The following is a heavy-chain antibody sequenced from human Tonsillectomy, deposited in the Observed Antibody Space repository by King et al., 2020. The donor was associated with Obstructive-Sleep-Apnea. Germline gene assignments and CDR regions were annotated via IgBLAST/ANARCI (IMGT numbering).Heavy chain of an antibody. V-gene: IGHV3-23*04. CDR1: GFTFSSYA. CDR2: ISGSGDST. D-gene: IGHD2-8*02. J-gene: IGHJ4*02. CDR3: AKLVGNTGVDY. Sequence: VQLVESGGGLVQPGGSLRFSCAASGFTFSSYAMSWVRQAPGKGLEWVSTISGSGDSTYYADSVKGRFTSSRDNTKKTLYLQMNSLRTEDTAVYYCAKLVGNTGVDYWGQGTLVTVSS.